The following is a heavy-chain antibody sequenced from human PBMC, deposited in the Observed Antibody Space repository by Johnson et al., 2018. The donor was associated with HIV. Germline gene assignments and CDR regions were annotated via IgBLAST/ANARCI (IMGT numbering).Heavy chain of an antibody. CDR1: GFTFSNYG. Sequence: QEQLVESGGGVVQPGGSLRLSCAASGFTFSNYGLHWVRQAPGKGLEWVAFIRYDGSDKYYADSVKDRFTISRDNSKNTRYLQMNSLRAEDTALYYCAKSTQASIVRESGPYGAFDIWGQGTMVTVSS. D-gene: IGHD3-10*01. J-gene: IGHJ3*02. CDR2: IRYDGSDK. CDR3: AKSTQASIVRESGPYGAFDI. V-gene: IGHV3-30*02.